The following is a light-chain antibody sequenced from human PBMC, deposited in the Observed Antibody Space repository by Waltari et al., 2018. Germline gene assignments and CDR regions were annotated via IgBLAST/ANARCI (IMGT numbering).Light chain of an antibody. CDR2: GAY. CDR1: QSLTKKY. Sequence: VLTHSPGTLSLSPGETATLSCRAGQSLTKKYVAWYQQKPGQAPRLLIYGAYSRAAGIPDRCSCSGSGTDFTLTISRLEPEDSAVYYGQQYGSSIMYTFGQGTKLEIK. CDR3: QQYGSSIMYT. V-gene: IGKV3-20*01. J-gene: IGKJ2*01.